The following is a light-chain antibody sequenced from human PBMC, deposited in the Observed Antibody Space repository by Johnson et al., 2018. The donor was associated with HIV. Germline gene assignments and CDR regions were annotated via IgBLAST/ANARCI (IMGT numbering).Light chain of an antibody. CDR3: ATWDSSLIAYV. J-gene: IGLJ1*01. Sequence: QSVLTQPPSVSAAPGQKVTISCSGSSSNIGNNYVSWYQQLPGTAPKVLIYDNNKRPSGIPDRFSASKSGSSATLGITGLQTGDEADYYCATWDSSLIAYVFGPGTKVTIL. CDR2: DNN. CDR1: SSNIGNNY. V-gene: IGLV1-51*01.